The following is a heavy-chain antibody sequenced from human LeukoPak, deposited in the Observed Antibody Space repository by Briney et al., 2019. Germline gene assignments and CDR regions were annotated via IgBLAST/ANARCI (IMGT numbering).Heavy chain of an antibody. V-gene: IGHV4-59*01. CDR3: ARGDGDYGWFDP. Sequence: SETRSLTCTVSGGSISRYYGSWIRQPPGNGLEWIGSIYYRGSTNYNPSLKSRVTISVDTSKNPFSLRLSSVTAADTALYYCARGDGDYGWFDPWGQGTLVTVSS. CDR1: GGSISRYY. J-gene: IGHJ5*02. CDR2: IYYRGST. D-gene: IGHD4-17*01.